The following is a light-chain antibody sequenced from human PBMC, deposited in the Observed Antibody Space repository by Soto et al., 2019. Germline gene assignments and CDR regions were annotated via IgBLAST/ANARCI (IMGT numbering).Light chain of an antibody. J-gene: IGLJ2*01. Sequence: QAVVTQPASVSGSPGQSITISCTGTSSDVGGYNYVSWYQQYPGKAPKLMIYDVTNRPSGVSNRFSGSKSGNTASLTISGLRAEDEADYYCSSYTSSSTVGVFGGGTKLTVL. CDR1: SSDVGGYNY. V-gene: IGLV2-14*03. CDR2: DVT. CDR3: SSYTSSSTVGV.